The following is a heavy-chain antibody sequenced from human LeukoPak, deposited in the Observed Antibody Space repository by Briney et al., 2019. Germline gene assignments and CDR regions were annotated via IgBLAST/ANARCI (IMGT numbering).Heavy chain of an antibody. CDR1: GGTFNSYA. CDR3: AAGSLVLLSGLDY. CDR2: IIPIIGAA. J-gene: IGHJ4*02. Sequence: SVKVSCKASGGTFNSYAISWVRQAPGQGLEWMGGIIPIIGAANYAQKFQGRVTITADESTSTAYMELSSLRSEDTAVYYCAAGSLVLLSGLDYWGQGTLVTVSS. V-gene: IGHV1-69*13. D-gene: IGHD2/OR15-2a*01.